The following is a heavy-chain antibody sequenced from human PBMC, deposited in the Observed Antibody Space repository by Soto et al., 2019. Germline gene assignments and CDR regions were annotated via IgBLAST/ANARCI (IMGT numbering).Heavy chain of an antibody. V-gene: IGHV4-39*01. J-gene: IGHJ4*02. CDR3: ARYLLRGRFFDS. Sequence: ETLSLTCSVSDGSFSSSYYWGWLRQAPGKGLEWLGNIYYSGHTYYNPSLKSRFAMSVDTSKNQFSLTLTSVTAADTAVYYCARYLLRGRFFDSWGQGTLVTVSS. CDR2: IYYSGHT. D-gene: IGHD3-10*01. CDR1: DGSFSSSYY.